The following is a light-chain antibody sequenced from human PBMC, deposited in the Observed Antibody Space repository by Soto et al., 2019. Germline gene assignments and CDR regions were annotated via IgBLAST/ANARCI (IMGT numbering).Light chain of an antibody. V-gene: IGKV3-11*01. CDR3: QQAASFPIT. CDR2: DAS. CDR1: RRVSSY. Sequence: ETVLTQSPATPSLSPGDRATLSCRASRRVSSYLAWYQQKAGQAPRLLIYDASNRAAGTPARFSGSGSGTDFTLTINGLQPEDFATYYCQQAASFPITFGQGTRLEIK. J-gene: IGKJ5*01.